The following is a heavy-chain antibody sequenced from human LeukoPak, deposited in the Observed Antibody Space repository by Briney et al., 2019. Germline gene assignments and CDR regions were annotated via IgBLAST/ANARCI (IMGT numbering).Heavy chain of an antibody. V-gene: IGHV1-18*01. CDR3: TIVATTGGSYYYYMDV. CDR1: GYTFSSYG. CDR2: ISGYNGNT. Sequence: GASVKVSCKASGYTFSSYGITWVRQAPGQGLEWMGWISGYNGNTNYAQKFQGRVTITADKSTSTAYMELSSLRSEDTAVYYCTIVATTGGSYYYYMDVWGKGTTVTVSS. D-gene: IGHD5-12*01. J-gene: IGHJ6*03.